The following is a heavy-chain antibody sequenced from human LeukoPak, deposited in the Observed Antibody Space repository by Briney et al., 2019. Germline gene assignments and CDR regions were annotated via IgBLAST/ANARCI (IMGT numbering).Heavy chain of an antibody. CDR3: ATQGGYYYDSSGYF. D-gene: IGHD3-22*01. Sequence: PGGSLTLSCAASGFTFSSYAMSWVRQAPGKGLEWVSAISGSGGSTYYADSVKGRFTISRDNSKNTLYLQMNSLRAEDTAVYYCATQGGYYYDSSGYFWGQGTLVTVSS. J-gene: IGHJ4*02. V-gene: IGHV3-23*01. CDR1: GFTFSSYA. CDR2: ISGSGGST.